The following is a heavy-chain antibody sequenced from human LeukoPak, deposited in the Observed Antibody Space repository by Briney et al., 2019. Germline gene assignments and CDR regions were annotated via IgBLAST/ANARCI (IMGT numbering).Heavy chain of an antibody. CDR1: GFTFSSYA. CDR3: AKEVKDYYDSSGYYPDAFDI. D-gene: IGHD3-22*01. V-gene: IGHV3-23*01. CDR2: ISGSGGST. Sequence: GGSLRLSCAASGFTFSSYAMSWVRQAPGKGLEWVSAISGSGGSTYYADSVKGRFTISRDNSKNTLYLQMNSLRAEDTAVYYCAKEVKDYYDSSGYYPDAFDIWGQGTMVTVSS. J-gene: IGHJ3*02.